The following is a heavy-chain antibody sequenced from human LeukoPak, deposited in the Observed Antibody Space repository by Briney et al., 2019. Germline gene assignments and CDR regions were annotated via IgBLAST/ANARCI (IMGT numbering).Heavy chain of an antibody. D-gene: IGHD3-9*01. CDR2: INSDGSST. CDR3: ARGRVAGGRYSDY. J-gene: IGHJ4*02. Sequence: PGGSLRLSCAASGFTFSSFWMHWVRQAPGKGLVWVSRINSDGSSTSYADSVKGRFTISRDNAKNTLYLQMNSLRAEDTAVYYCARGRVAGGRYSDYWGQGTLVTVPS. CDR1: GFTFSSFW. V-gene: IGHV3-74*01.